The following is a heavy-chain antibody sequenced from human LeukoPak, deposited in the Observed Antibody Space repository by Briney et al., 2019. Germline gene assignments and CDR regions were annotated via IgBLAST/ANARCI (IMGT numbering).Heavy chain of an antibody. CDR1: GFTFSSHG. Sequence: GGSLRLSCAASGFTFSSHGMNWVRQAPGKGLEWVSGISPSGGITYYTDSVKSRFTISRDNSKNTVSLQMNSLRGDDTAVYYCAKDDAWGRYKDWGQGTLVTVSS. D-gene: IGHD3-16*01. J-gene: IGHJ1*01. CDR2: ISPSGGIT. V-gene: IGHV3-23*01. CDR3: AKDDAWGRYKD.